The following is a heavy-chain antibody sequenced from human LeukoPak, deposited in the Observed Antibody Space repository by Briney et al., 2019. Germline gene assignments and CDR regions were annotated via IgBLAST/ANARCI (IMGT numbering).Heavy chain of an antibody. CDR3: AKDLAAAGTFSFNY. CDR2: ISWNSGSI. D-gene: IGHD6-13*01. J-gene: IGHJ4*02. Sequence: PGRSLRLSCAASGFTFDDYAMHWVRQAPGKGLEWVSGISWNSGSIGYADSVKGRFTISRDNAKNSLYLQMNSLRAEDTALYYCAKDLAAAGTFSFNYWGQGTLVTVSS. V-gene: IGHV3-9*01. CDR1: GFTFDDYA.